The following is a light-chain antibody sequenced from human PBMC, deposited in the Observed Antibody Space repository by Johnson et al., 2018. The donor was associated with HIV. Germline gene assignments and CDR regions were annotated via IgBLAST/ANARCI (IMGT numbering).Light chain of an antibody. V-gene: IGLV1-51*01. CDR3: GTWDSSLSAARV. CDR2: DNN. J-gene: IGLJ1*01. Sequence: QPVLTQPPSVSAAPRQKVTISCSGSSSNIGNNYVSWYQHLPGTAPKLLIYDNNKRPSGIPDLFSGSKSGTSATLGITGLQTGDEADYYCGTWDSSLSAARVFGPGTKVTVL. CDR1: SSNIGNNY.